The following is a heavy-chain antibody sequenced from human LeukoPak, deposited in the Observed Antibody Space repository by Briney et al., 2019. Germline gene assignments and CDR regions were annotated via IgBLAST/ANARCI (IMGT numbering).Heavy chain of an antibody. CDR1: GFTFSNYW. CDR2: IQQEGSET. V-gene: IGHV3-7*01. J-gene: IGHJ4*01. CDR3: ARDKVVGATCFDF. D-gene: IGHD1-26*01. Sequence: PGGSLRLSCAASGFTFSNYWMSWVRQAPGKGLEWVANIQQEGSETYYVDSVKGRFTISRDNAKNSLYLQMNSLRAEDTAVYYCARDKVVGATCFDFWGHGTLVTVST.